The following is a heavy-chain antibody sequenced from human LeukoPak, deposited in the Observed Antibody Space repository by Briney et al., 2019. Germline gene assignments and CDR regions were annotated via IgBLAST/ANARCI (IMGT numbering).Heavy chain of an antibody. CDR2: INPNSGGT. J-gene: IGHJ5*02. Sequence: ASVKVSCKASGYTFTSYYMHWARQAPGQGLEWMGWINPNSGGTNYAQKFQGRVTMTRDTSISTAYMELSRLRSDDTAVYYCARERAILNWFDPWGQGTLVTVSS. V-gene: IGHV1-2*02. CDR1: GYTFTSYY. CDR3: ARERAILNWFDP. D-gene: IGHD2-21*01.